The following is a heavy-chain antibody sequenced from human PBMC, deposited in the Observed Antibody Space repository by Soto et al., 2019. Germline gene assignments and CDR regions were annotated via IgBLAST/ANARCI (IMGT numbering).Heavy chain of an antibody. V-gene: IGHV1-69*06. Sequence: SVKVSCKTSGGTFSSYAINWVRQAPGQGXEWMGGIVPLFRTTNYAQKFQGRVTITADTSTYTVYMELSELRSGDTAVYYCARGGYSSTWSNLLDRSGLDVWGQGTTVTVSS. J-gene: IGHJ6*02. D-gene: IGHD6-13*01. CDR3: ARGGYSSTWSNLLDRSGLDV. CDR2: IVPLFRTT. CDR1: GGTFSSYA.